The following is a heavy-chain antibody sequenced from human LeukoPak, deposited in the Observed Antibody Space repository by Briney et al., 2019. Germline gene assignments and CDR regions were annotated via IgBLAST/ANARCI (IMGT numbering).Heavy chain of an antibody. CDR2: LSHSGST. D-gene: IGHD6-6*01. J-gene: IGHJ4*02. Sequence: PSETLSLTCTVSGGSVSSYYWSWIRRPPGRGLEWIAYLSHSGSTNYNPSLKSRVTISVDTSKNQFSLKLSSVTAADTAVYYCARARALWDSSSSVGYFDYWGQGTLVTVSS. CDR1: GGSVSSYY. CDR3: ARARALWDSSSSVGYFDY. V-gene: IGHV4-59*08.